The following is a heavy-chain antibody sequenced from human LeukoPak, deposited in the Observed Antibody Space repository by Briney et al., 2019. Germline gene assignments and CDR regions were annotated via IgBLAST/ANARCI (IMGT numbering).Heavy chain of an antibody. CDR1: GFTFSNYA. V-gene: IGHV3-23*01. CDR3: ATYRQVLLPFES. CDR2: IFPSGGEI. D-gene: IGHD2-8*02. Sequence: PGGSLRLSCAASGFTFSNYAMYWVRQSPGKGLEWVSSIFPSGGEIHYADSVRGRFTISRDNSKSTLSLQMNSLRAEDTAIYYCATYRQVLLPFESWGQGTLVTVSS. J-gene: IGHJ4*02.